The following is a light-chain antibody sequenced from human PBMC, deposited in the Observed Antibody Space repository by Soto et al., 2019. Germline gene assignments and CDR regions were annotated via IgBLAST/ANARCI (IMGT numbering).Light chain of an antibody. J-gene: IGLJ1*01. CDR3: SSYTTSSTLLYV. CDR1: SSDVGGYNS. Sequence: QSALTQPASVSGSPGQSITISCTGTSSDVGGYNSVSWYQQHPGKAPNLMIYEVSNRPSGVSNRFSGSKSGDTASLTISGRQAEEEADYYCSSYTTSSTLLYVFGAGTKVTVL. V-gene: IGLV2-14*01. CDR2: EVS.